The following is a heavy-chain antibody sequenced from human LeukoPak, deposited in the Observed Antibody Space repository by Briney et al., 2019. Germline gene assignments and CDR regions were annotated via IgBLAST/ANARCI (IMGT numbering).Heavy chain of an antibody. CDR2: IIPIFGTA. CDR1: GGTVSSYA. D-gene: IGHD3-16*02. CDR3: AREANYYDYIWGSYRYDC. J-gene: IGHJ4*02. V-gene: IGHV1-69*05. Sequence: ASVKVSCKASGGTVSSYAISWLRQAPGQGLEWMGGIIPIFGTANYAQKFQGRVTITTDESTSTAYMELSSLRSEDTAVYYCAREANYYDYIWGSYRYDCWGQGTLVTVSS.